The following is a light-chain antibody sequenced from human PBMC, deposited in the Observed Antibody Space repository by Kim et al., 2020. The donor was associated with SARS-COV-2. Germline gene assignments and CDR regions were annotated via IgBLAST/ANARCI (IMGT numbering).Light chain of an antibody. CDR2: KDT. CDR1: KFANKY. CDR3: QAWDSAYVV. Sequence: SPGTTASIPCSGEKFANKYVCWYQQRPGQSPVLVMYKDTKRPSGIPERFSGSNSGNTATLTISGTQALDEADYYCQAWDSAYVVFGGGTQLTVL. V-gene: IGLV3-1*01. J-gene: IGLJ2*01.